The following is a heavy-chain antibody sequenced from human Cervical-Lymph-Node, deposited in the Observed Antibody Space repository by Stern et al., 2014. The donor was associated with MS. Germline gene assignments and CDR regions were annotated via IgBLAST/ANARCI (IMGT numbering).Heavy chain of an antibody. CDR3: ARDYEDTSMLFDH. V-gene: IGHV3-30*03. J-gene: IGHJ4*02. D-gene: IGHD2-8*01. CDR2: ISYDGNHK. CDR1: GFTFSSYG. Sequence: VQLEESGGAVAQPGRSLRLSCAASGFTFSSYGMHWVRQAPGKGLEWVPVISYDGNHKYYAASVKGRFTISRDNSKNTLHLQMNSVTPDDTAIYYCARDYEDTSMLFDHWGQGTLVTVSS.